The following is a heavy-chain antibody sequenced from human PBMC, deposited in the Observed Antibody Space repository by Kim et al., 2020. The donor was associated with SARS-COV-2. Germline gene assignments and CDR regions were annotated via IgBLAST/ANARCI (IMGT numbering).Heavy chain of an antibody. CDR2: INHSGST. CDR1: GGSFSGYY. D-gene: IGHD4-17*01. J-gene: IGHJ6*02. Sequence: SETLSLTCAVYGGSFSGYYWSWIRQPPGKGLEWIGEINHSGSTNYNPSLKSRVTISVDTFKNQFSLKLSSVTAADTAVYYCARGFDDYGDYEVGYYYYYGMDVWGQGTTVTVSS. CDR3: ARGFDDYGDYEVGYYYYYGMDV. V-gene: IGHV4-34*01.